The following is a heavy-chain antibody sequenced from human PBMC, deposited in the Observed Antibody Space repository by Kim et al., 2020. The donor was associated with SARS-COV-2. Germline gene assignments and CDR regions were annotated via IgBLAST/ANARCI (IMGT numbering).Heavy chain of an antibody. Sequence: CYVDSVKGRFTISRDTAKNSLYLHMNSLRPEDTAIYYCTRPANGWAGGGYWGQGTLVTVSS. V-gene: IGHV3-7*01. CDR3: TRPANGWAGGGY. J-gene: IGHJ4*02. D-gene: IGHD6-19*01.